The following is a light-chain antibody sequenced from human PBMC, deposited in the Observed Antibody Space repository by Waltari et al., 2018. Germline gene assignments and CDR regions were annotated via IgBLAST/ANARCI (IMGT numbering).Light chain of an antibody. CDR2: WAS. Sequence: DIVMTQSPDSLAVSLGERATINCKSSQSVLCSSSNKSYLTWYQQKPGQPPKLLIYWASTREAGVPDRFSGSGSGTDFTLTISSLQAEDVAVYYCHQYYSTPWTFGQGTKVEIK. CDR1: QSVLCSSSNKSY. J-gene: IGKJ1*01. V-gene: IGKV4-1*01. CDR3: HQYYSTPWT.